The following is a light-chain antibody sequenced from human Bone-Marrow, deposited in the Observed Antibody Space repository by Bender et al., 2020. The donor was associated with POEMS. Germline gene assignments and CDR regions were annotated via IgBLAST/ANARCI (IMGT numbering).Light chain of an antibody. Sequence: QSALTQPASVSGSPGESITISCTGTSSDVGGSDYVSWYQQHPGKAPKLLIYFVTTRPSGVSNRFSGSKSGNTASLTISGLQAEDEADYYCITYISTNSVTFGAGTKLTVL. V-gene: IGLV2-14*03. J-gene: IGLJ2*01. CDR1: SSDVGGSDY. CDR2: FVT. CDR3: ITYISTNSVT.